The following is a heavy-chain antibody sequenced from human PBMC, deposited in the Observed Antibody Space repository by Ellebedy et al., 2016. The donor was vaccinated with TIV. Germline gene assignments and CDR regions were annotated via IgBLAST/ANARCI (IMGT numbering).Heavy chain of an antibody. J-gene: IGHJ4*02. D-gene: IGHD1-26*01. CDR3: ARDLEDSGSYYGYYFDY. CDR1: GYTFTSYA. CDR2: INAGNGNT. V-gene: IGHV1-3*01. Sequence: ASVKVSXXASGYTFTSYAMHWVRQAPGQRLEWMGWINAGNGNTKYSQKFQGRVTITRDTSASTAYMELSSLRSEDTAVYYCARDLEDSGSYYGYYFDYWGQGTLVTVSS.